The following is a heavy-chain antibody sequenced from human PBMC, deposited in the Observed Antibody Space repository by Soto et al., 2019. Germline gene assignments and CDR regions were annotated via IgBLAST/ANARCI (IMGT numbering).Heavy chain of an antibody. CDR1: GGSISSYY. CDR2: IYYSGGT. Sequence: SETLSLTCTVSGGSISSYYWSWIRQPPGKGLEWIGYIYYSGGTNYNPSLKSRVTISVDTSKNQFSLKLSSVTAADTAVYYCASGSLLWFGEPPHYYGMDVWGQGTTVTVSS. J-gene: IGHJ6*02. V-gene: IGHV4-59*01. CDR3: ASGSLLWFGEPPHYYGMDV. D-gene: IGHD3-10*01.